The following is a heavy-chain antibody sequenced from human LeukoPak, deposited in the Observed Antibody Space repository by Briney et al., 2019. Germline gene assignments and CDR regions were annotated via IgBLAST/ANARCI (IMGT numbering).Heavy chain of an antibody. J-gene: IGHJ6*03. CDR3: ARNALVATTYYYYYYYMDV. CDR1: GFIFSDYY. Sequence: GGSLRLSCAASGFIFSDYYMSWIRQAPGKGLEWVSYISSSGSTMYYTDSVKGRFTISRDNAKNSLYLQMNSLRAEDTAVYYCARNALVATTYYYYYYYMDVWGKGTTVTISS. CDR2: ISSSGSTM. D-gene: IGHD5-12*01. V-gene: IGHV3-11*01.